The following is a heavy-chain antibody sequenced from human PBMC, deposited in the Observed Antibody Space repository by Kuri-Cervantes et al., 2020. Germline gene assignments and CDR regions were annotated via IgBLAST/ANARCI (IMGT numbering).Heavy chain of an antibody. CDR1: GYTFTSYA. CDR2: INPNSGGT. Sequence: GGSLRLSCKASGYTFTSYAMHWVRQAPGQRLEWMGWINPNSGGTNYAQKFQGRVTMTRDTSISTAYMELSRLRSDDTAVYYCARDRGWGQGTLVTVSS. CDR3: ARDRG. V-gene: IGHV1-2*02. J-gene: IGHJ4*02.